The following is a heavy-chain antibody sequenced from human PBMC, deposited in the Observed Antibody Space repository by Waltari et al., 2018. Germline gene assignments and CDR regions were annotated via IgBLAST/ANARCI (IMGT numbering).Heavy chain of an antibody. V-gene: IGHV4-38-2*01. CDR3: ARRGPYYYDSSGYYYGYYFDY. D-gene: IGHD3-22*01. J-gene: IGHJ4*02. CDR1: GYSISSGYY. CDR2: IYHRGST. Sequence: QVQLQESGPGLVKPSETLSLTCAVSGYSISSGYYWGWIRQPPGKGLGWIGSIYHRGSTYYTPSLKRRVTISVDTSKNQFSLKLSSVTAADTAVYYCARRGPYYYDSSGYYYGYYFDYWGQGTLVTVSS.